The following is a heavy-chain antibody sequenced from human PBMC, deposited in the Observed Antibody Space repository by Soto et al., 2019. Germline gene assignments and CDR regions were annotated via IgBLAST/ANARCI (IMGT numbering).Heavy chain of an antibody. CDR2: IYYSGST. V-gene: IGHV4-59*11. Sequence: PSETLSLTCTVSGGSISSHYWNWIRQPPGKGLEWIGYIYYSGSTNYNPSLKSRVTISVDTSKNQFSLKLSSVTAADTAVYYCARKYFYGSGSYYHDFWGQGTLVTVSS. CDR3: ARKYFYGSGSYYHDF. CDR1: GGSISSHY. D-gene: IGHD3-10*01. J-gene: IGHJ4*02.